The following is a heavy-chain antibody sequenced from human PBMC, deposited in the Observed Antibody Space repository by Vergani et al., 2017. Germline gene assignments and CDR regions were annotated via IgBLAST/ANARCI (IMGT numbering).Heavy chain of an antibody. V-gene: IGHV3-30*18. CDR2: ISYDGSNK. Sequence: QVQLVESGGGVAQPGRSLRLSCAASGFTFSSYGMHWVRQAPGKGLEWVAVISYDGSNKYYADSVKGRFTISRDNSKNTLYLQMNSLRAEDTAVYYCAKDRWELLSYFQHWGQGTLVTVSS. D-gene: IGHD1-26*01. CDR3: AKDRWELLSYFQH. CDR1: GFTFSSYG. J-gene: IGHJ1*01.